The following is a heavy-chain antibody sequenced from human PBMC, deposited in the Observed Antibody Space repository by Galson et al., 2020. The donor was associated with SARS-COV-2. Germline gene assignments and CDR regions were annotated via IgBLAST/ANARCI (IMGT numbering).Heavy chain of an antibody. D-gene: IGHD3-10*01. CDR1: GYTLTELS. V-gene: IGHV1-24*01. J-gene: IGHJ4*02. CDR3: ATVGFMVRGVLDSFDY. CDR2: FDPEDGET. Sequence: ASVKVSCKVSGYTLTELSMHWVRQAPGKGLEWMGGFDPEDGETIYAQKFQGRVTMTEDTSTDTAYMELSSLRSEDTAVYYCATVGFMVRGVLDSFDYGGQGTLVTVSS.